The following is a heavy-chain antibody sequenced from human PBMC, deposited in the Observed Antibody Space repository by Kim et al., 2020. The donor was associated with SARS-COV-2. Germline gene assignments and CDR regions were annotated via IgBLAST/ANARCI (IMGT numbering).Heavy chain of an antibody. V-gene: IGHV4-59*01. J-gene: IGHJ4*02. Sequence: YYSGSTNYHPSLKSRVTISVDTSKNQFSLKLSSVTAADTAVYYCARDLDYWGQGTLVTVSS. CDR3: ARDLDY. CDR2: YYSGST.